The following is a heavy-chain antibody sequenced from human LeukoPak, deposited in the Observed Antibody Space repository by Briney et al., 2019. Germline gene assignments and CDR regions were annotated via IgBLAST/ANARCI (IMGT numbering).Heavy chain of an antibody. V-gene: IGHV4-31*03. CDR1: GGSISSTNYF. CDR3: ARAQKSLWFGEFHY. D-gene: IGHD3-10*01. J-gene: IGHJ4*02. Sequence: SETLSLTCTVSGGSISSTNYFWVWIRQHPGKGLEWIGYIYYSGSTYYNPSLKNRVTISVDTSKNQFSLKLSSVTAADTAVYYCARAQKSLWFGEFHYWGQGTLVTVSS. CDR2: IYYSGST.